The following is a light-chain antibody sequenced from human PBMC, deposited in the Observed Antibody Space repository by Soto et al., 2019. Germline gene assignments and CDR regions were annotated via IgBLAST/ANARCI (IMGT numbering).Light chain of an antibody. CDR3: SSYTSTFTWV. CDR2: GIS. J-gene: IGLJ3*02. CDR1: NKDIGIHDF. V-gene: IGLV2-14*01. Sequence: QSALTPPASVSGSPGQSITISCTGTNKDIGIHDFVSWHQQHPGKAPKFIIYGISNRPSGVSNRFSGSKSGNTASLTISGLQVDDEAHYYCSSYTSTFTWVFGGGTKLTVL.